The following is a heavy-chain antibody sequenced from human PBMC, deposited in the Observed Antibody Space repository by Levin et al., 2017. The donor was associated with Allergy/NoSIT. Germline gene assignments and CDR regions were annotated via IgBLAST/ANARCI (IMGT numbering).Heavy chain of an antibody. D-gene: IGHD6-19*01. J-gene: IGHJ3*02. Sequence: GESLKISCKASGYTFTSYAMHWVRQAPGQRLEWMGWINAGNGNTKYSQKFQGRVTITRDTSASTAYMELSSLRSEDTAVYYCASSGVAVAPYDAFDIWGQGTMVTVSS. CDR2: INAGNGNT. CDR1: GYTFTSYA. CDR3: ASSGVAVAPYDAFDI. V-gene: IGHV1-3*01.